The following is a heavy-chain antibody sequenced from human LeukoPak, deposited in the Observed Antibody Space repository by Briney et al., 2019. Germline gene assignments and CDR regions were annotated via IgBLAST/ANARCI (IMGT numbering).Heavy chain of an antibody. V-gene: IGHV3-23*01. CDR1: GFTLGTHA. J-gene: IGHJ6*02. Sequence: GGSLRLSCAASGFTLGTHAMNWVRQAPGKGLECVSTISGSGDSTYYTDSVRGRLTISRDSSKNTLYLQMNSLRAEDTAVYYCARDFLVVVPAAKYYYGMDVWGQGTTVTVSS. CDR3: ARDFLVVVPAAKYYYGMDV. CDR2: ISGSGDST. D-gene: IGHD2-2*01.